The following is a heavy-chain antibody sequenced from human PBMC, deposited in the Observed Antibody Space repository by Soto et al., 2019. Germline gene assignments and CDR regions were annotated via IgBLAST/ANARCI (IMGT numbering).Heavy chain of an antibody. CDR2: MNPNSGNT. CDR3: ARGGRQLWPTYYYYYGMDV. D-gene: IGHD5-18*01. V-gene: IGHV1-8*01. J-gene: IGHJ6*02. Sequence: ASVKVSCKASGYTFTSYDINWVRQATGQGLEWMGWMNPNSGNTGYAQKFQGRVTMTRNTSISTAHMELSSLRSEDTAVYYCARGGRQLWPTYYYYYGMDVWGQGXTVTVYS. CDR1: GYTFTSYD.